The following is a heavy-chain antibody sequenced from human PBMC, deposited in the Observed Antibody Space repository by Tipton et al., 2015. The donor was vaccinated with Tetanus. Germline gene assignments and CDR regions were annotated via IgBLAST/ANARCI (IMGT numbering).Heavy chain of an antibody. J-gene: IGHJ5*02. D-gene: IGHD7-27*01. CDR2: ILSSGSS. V-gene: IGHV4-39*01. CDR3: ARQLWGYWFDP. Sequence: PGLVKPSETLSLTCTVPGGSITSSFYWGWIRQPPGKGLEWIGSILSSGSSYYNRPLGSRVAISVDTSKNHFSLRLSSVTAADTAVYYCARQLWGYWFDPWGQGTRVTVSS. CDR1: GGSITSSFY.